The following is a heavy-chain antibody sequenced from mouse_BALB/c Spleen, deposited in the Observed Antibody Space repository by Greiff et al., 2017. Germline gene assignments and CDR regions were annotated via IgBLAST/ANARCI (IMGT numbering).Heavy chain of an antibody. Sequence: EVKVEESGGGLVQPGGSRKLSCAASGFTFSSFGMHWVRQAPEKGLEWVAYISSGSSTIYYADTVKGRFTISRDNPKNTLFLQMTSLRSEDTAMYYCAREGYYYGSPFAYWGQGTLVTVSA. D-gene: IGHD1-1*01. V-gene: IGHV5-17*02. CDR2: ISSGSSTI. J-gene: IGHJ3*01. CDR1: GFTFSSFG. CDR3: AREGYYYGSPFAY.